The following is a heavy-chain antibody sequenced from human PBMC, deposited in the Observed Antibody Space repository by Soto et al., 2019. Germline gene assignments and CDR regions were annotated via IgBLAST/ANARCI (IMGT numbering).Heavy chain of an antibody. CDR3: ASLRFLEYYFDY. D-gene: IGHD3-3*01. CDR1: GFTFSSYG. V-gene: IGHV3-33*01. CDR2: IWYDGSNK. Sequence: QVQLVESGGGVVQPGRSLRRSCAASGFTFSSYGMHWVRQAPGKGLEWGAVIWYDGSNKYYADSVKGRFTISRDNSKNTLYLQMNSLRAEDTAVYYCASLRFLEYYFDYWGQGTLVTVSS. J-gene: IGHJ4*02.